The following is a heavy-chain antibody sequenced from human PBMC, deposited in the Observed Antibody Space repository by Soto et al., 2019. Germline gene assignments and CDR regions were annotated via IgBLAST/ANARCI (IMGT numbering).Heavy chain of an antibody. D-gene: IGHD5-18*01. CDR1: GGSFSGYY. J-gene: IGHJ4*02. CDR2: INHSGST. CDR3: ARGSGGSYGPFDY. Sequence: PSETLSLTGAVYGGSFSGYYWSWIRQTPGKGLEWIGEINHSGSTNYNPSLKSRVTISVHTSKSQFSLKLSSVTAADTAVYYCARGSGGSYGPFDYGGQGTLVTVSS. V-gene: IGHV4-34*01.